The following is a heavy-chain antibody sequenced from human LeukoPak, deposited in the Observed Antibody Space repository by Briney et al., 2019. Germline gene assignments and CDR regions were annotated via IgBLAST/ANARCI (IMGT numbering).Heavy chain of an antibody. CDR1: GYSFTSYW. V-gene: IGHV5-51*01. CDR3: ARPYCSGGSCYSFSFDY. CDR2: IYPGDSDT. Sequence: GESLKISCKGSGYSFTSYWIGWVRQMPGKGLEWMGIIYPGDSDTRYSPSFQGQVTISADKSISTAYLQWSSLKASDTAMYYCARPYCSGGSCYSFSFDYWGQGTLDTVSS. D-gene: IGHD2-15*01. J-gene: IGHJ4*02.